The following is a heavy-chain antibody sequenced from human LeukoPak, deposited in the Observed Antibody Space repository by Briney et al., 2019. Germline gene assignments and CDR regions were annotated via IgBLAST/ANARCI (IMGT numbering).Heavy chain of an antibody. V-gene: IGHV4-34*01. CDR3: ARGPRYSSSWTHYYYYGMDV. CDR1: GGSSSGYY. Sequence: ASETLSLTCAVYGGSSSGYYWSWIRQPPGKGLGGIGEINHSGSTNYNPSLKSRVTISVDTSKNQFSLKLSSVTAADTAVYYCARGPRYSSSWTHYYYYGMDVWGQGTTVTVSS. J-gene: IGHJ6*02. D-gene: IGHD6-13*01. CDR2: INHSGST.